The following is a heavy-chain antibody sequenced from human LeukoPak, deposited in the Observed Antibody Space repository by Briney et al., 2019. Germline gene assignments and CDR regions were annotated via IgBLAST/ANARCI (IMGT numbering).Heavy chain of an antibody. V-gene: IGHV3-23*01. CDR3: AGIGYSYAIAGFDP. J-gene: IGHJ5*02. CDR1: GFTFSSYA. CDR2: ISGSGDII. D-gene: IGHD5-18*01. Sequence: GGSLRLSCAASGFTFSSYAMTWVRQAPGKGLEWGSTISGSGDIIYYADSVKGRFTISRDNPKNTLYLQMNSLRAEDTAVYYCAGIGYSYAIAGFDPWGQGTLVTVSS.